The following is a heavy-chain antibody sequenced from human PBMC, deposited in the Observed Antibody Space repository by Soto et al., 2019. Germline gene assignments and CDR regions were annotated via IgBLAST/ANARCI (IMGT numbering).Heavy chain of an antibody. V-gene: IGHV4-59*01. D-gene: IGHD1-1*01. CDR3: ARGTRNWSWKFDY. Sequence: SLDRAIINSSIGGFFRSSTSASKRKGLAWIGYIHDTETTNYNPSLKSRVTMSLDTSKNQLSLRLTSVNAADTAVYYCARGTRNWSWKFDYWGQGILVTIS. CDR2: IHDTETT. CDR1: NSSIGGFF. J-gene: IGHJ4*02.